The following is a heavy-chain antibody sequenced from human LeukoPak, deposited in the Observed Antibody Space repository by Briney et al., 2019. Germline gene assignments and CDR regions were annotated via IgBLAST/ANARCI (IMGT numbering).Heavy chain of an antibody. Sequence: GGSLRLSCAASGFTFSTYTMNWVRQAPGKGLEWVSYISDSSSIIYYADSVKGRYTISRDNAKNSLYLQMNSLRAEDTAMYYCARGPYGDYVDAFDIWGQGTMVTVSS. V-gene: IGHV3-48*01. CDR2: ISDSSSII. CDR1: GFTFSTYT. D-gene: IGHD4-17*01. CDR3: ARGPYGDYVDAFDI. J-gene: IGHJ3*02.